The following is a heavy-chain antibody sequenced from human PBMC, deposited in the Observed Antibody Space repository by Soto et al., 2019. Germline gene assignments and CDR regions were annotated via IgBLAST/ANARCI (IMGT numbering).Heavy chain of an antibody. D-gene: IGHD6-19*01. Sequence: GGSLRLSCAASGFTFSSYSMNWVRRAPGKGLEWVSSISSTGALMYYADSVKGRFTISRDDADNSLYLQMNSLRVEDTAVYYCARDRLARGIPVAGRIDYWGQGALVTVSS. J-gene: IGHJ4*02. V-gene: IGHV3-21*01. CDR1: GFTFSSYS. CDR2: ISSTGALM. CDR3: ARDRLARGIPVAGRIDY.